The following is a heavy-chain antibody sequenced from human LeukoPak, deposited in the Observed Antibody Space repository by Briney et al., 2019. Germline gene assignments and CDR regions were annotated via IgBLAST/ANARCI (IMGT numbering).Heavy chain of an antibody. CDR1: GDSISSYY. J-gene: IGHJ1*01. D-gene: IGHD1-26*01. V-gene: IGHV4-59*08. CDR2: IYYTGST. CDR3: ARQEAVGATQYFQH. Sequence: PSETLSLTCTLSGDSISSYYWSWIRQPPGKGLEWIGYIYYTGSTNYNPSLKSRVTISVDTSKNQFSLKLSSVTAADTAVYYCARQEAVGATQYFQHWGQGTLVTVSS.